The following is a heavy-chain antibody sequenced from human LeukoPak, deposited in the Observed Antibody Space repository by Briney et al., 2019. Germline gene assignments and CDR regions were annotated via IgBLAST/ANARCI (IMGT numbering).Heavy chain of an antibody. CDR3: ARASYSYDINGWVPFDY. J-gene: IGHJ4*02. CDR1: GGSFNDYY. CDR2: INLRGST. V-gene: IGHV4-34*01. D-gene: IGHD3-22*01. Sequence: SETLSLTCAVYGGSFNDYYWNWIRQPPGKGLEWIGEINLRGSTTYNPSLKSRVTISLDESKNQFSLRLSSVTAADTAVYYCARASYSYDINGWVPFDYWGQGTLVTVSS.